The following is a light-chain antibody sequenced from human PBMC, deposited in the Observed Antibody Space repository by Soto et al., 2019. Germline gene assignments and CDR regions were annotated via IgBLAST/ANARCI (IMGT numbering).Light chain of an antibody. CDR2: DVS. CDR1: SSDVGGYNY. CDR3: CSFAGTYTRV. Sequence: QSALTQPRSVSGSPGQSVTISCTGTSSDVGGYNYVSWYQHHPGKPPKLIIYDVSRRPSGVPDRFSGSKSATTVSLTVSGLQAEDEADYYCCSFAGTYTRVFGGGTQLTVL. J-gene: IGLJ3*02. V-gene: IGLV2-11*01.